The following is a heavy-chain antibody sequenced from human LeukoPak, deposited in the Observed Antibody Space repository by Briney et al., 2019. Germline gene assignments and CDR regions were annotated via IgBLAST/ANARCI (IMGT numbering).Heavy chain of an antibody. J-gene: IGHJ4*02. CDR2: IYYSGST. CDR3: ARSYGDYGGVGY. Sequence: PSGTLSLTCTVSGGSISSYYWSWIRQPPGKGLEWIGYIYYSGSTNYNPSLKSRVTISVDTSKNQFSLKLSSVTAADTAVYYCARSYGDYGGVGYWGQGTLVTVSS. CDR1: GGSISSYY. D-gene: IGHD4-17*01. V-gene: IGHV4-59*01.